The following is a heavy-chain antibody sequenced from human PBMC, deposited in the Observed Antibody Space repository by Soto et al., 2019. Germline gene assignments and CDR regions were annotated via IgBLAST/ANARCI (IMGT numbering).Heavy chain of an antibody. V-gene: IGHV1-69*02. CDR1: GGTFSSYT. D-gene: IGHD4-4*01. CDR3: ARGNRNFDY. Sequence: ASVKVSCKASGGTFSSYTISWVRQAPGQGLEWMGRIIPILGIANYAQKFQGRVTMTRDTSTSTVYMELSSLRSEDTAVYYCARGNRNFDYWGQGTLVTVSS. CDR2: IIPILGIA. J-gene: IGHJ4*02.